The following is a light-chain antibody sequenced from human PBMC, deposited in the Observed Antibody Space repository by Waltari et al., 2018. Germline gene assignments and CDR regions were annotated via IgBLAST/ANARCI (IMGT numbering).Light chain of an antibody. Sequence: QSALTQPASVSGSPGQSITISCTGTSSDVGSYNLVSWYQKHPGKAPKLMLYEGSKRPAGVSNRFSGSKSGNTACLTISGLQAEDEADYYCCSYAGSSTVVFGGGTKLTVL. J-gene: IGLJ2*01. V-gene: IGLV2-23*01. CDR3: CSYAGSSTVV. CDR2: EGS. CDR1: SSDVGSYNL.